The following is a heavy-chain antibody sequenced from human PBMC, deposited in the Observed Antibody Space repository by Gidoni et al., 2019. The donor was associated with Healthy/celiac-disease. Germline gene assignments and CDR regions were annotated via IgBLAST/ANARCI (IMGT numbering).Heavy chain of an antibody. CDR1: GGSISSSSYY. V-gene: IGHV4-39*01. CDR3: ARRLGVRWGGRLYFDY. J-gene: IGHJ4*02. CDR2: IYYSVST. D-gene: IGHD4-17*01. Sequence: QLQLQESGPGLVKPSETLSLTCTVSGGSISSSSYYWGWIRQPPGKGLEWIGSIYYSVSTYYNPSLKSRVTISVDTSKNQFSLKLSSVTAADTAVYYCARRLGVRWGGRLYFDYWGQGTLVTVSS.